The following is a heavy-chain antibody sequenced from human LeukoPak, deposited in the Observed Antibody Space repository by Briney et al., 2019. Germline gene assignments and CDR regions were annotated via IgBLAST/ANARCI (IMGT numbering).Heavy chain of an antibody. CDR3: AREGSSQIDY. J-gene: IGHJ4*02. CDR2: IYYSGST. CDR1: GGSISSYY. Sequence: SETLSLTCTVSGGSISSYYWSWIRQPPGKGLEWIGYIYYSGSTNYNPSLKSRVTISVDTSKNQFSLKLSSETAADTAVYYCAREGSSQIDYWGQGTLVTVSS. D-gene: IGHD3-10*01. V-gene: IGHV4-59*01.